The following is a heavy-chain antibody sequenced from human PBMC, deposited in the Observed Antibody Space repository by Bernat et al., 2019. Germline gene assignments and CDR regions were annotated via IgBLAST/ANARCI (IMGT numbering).Heavy chain of an antibody. J-gene: IGHJ4*02. CDR3: ARGRDYVWGSYRTFDY. D-gene: IGHD3-16*01. V-gene: IGHV3-21*01. Sequence: EVQLLESGGGLVKPGGSLRLSCAASGFTFSSYSMNWVRQAPGKGLEWVSSISSSSSYIYYADSVKGRFTISRDNAKNSLYLQMNSLRAEDTAVYYCARGRDYVWGSYRTFDYWGQGTLVTVSS. CDR2: ISSSSSYI. CDR1: GFTFSSYS.